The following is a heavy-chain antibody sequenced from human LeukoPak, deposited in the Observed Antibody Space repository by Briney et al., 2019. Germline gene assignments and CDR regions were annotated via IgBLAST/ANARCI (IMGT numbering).Heavy chain of an antibody. CDR1: GFSFSSYD. Sequence: PGGSLRLSCAASGFSFSSYDMYWVRQAPGKGLEWVAYIRYDGSNNYYADSVKGRFTYSRDNSKNTLYLQMNRLRTEETAVYCGAKGGGAGGYHPEDGGQGTLVTVSS. J-gene: IGHJ4*02. D-gene: IGHD3-10*01. CDR2: IRYDGSNN. CDR3: AKGGGAGGYHPED. V-gene: IGHV3-30*02.